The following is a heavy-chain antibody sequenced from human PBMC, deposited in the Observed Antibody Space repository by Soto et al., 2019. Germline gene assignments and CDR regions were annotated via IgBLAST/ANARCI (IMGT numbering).Heavy chain of an antibody. D-gene: IGHD3-9*01. Sequence: PSETLSLTCTVSGGAINDHYWSYIRQPPGKGPEWIGYIYYNGNTNYNPSLESRVTISVDRSKNQFSLRLTSLTAADTAVYYCARVRTGYFDYWGRGALVTVSS. CDR1: GGAINDHY. CDR3: ARVRTGYFDY. V-gene: IGHV4-59*11. CDR2: IYYNGNT. J-gene: IGHJ4*02.